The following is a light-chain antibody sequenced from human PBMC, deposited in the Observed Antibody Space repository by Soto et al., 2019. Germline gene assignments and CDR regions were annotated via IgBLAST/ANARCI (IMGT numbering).Light chain of an antibody. CDR3: KQYNSYPVA. V-gene: IGKV1-5*01. Sequence: DIQMTQSPSTLPASVGDRVTITCRASQSISSWLAWYQQKPGKAPKLLIYDASSLESGVPSRFSGSGSGTEFTLTISSLQPDDFATYYCKQYNSYPVAFGQGTKVEIK. CDR2: DAS. J-gene: IGKJ1*01. CDR1: QSISSW.